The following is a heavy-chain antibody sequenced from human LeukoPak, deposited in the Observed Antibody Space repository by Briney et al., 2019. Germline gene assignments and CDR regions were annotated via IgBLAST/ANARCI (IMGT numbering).Heavy chain of an antibody. V-gene: IGHV3-33*01. J-gene: IGHJ6*02. CDR2: IWYDGSNK. Sequence: GRSLRLSCAASGFTFSNYGMHWVRQAPGKGLEWVAVIWYDGSNKYYADSVKGQFTISRDNSKNTLYLQMNSLRAEDTAVYYCARYRQQLNYGMDVWGQGTTVTVSS. D-gene: IGHD6-13*01. CDR3: ARYRQQLNYGMDV. CDR1: GFTFSNYG.